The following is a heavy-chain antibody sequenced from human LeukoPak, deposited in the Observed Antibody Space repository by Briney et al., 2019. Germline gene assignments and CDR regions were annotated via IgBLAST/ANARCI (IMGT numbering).Heavy chain of an antibody. D-gene: IGHD5-18*01. J-gene: IGHJ4*02. CDR3: ARHGNSYGRPPDY. CDR2: IYYSGST. V-gene: IGHV4-39*01. CDR1: GGSISSSSYY. Sequence: PSETLSLTCTVSGGSISSSSYYWGWIRQPPGKGLEWIGSIYYSGSTYYNPSLKSRVTISVDTSKNQFSLKLSSVTAADTAVYYCARHGNSYGRPPDYWGQGTLVTVSS.